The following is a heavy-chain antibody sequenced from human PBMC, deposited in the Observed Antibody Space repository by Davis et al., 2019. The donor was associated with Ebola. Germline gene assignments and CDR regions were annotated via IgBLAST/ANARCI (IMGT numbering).Heavy chain of an antibody. Sequence: ASAKVSCKASGYTSTSYGISWVRQAPGQGLEWMGWISAYNGNTNYAQKLQGRVTMTTDTSTSTAYMELRSLRSDDTAVYYCEGNYGSWTWFDPWGQGTLVTVSS. CDR3: EGNYGSWTWFDP. V-gene: IGHV1-18*01. CDR2: ISAYNGNT. J-gene: IGHJ5*02. CDR1: GYTSTSYG. D-gene: IGHD3-16*01.